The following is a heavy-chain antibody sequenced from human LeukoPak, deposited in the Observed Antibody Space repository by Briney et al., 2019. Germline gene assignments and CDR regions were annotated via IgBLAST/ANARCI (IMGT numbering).Heavy chain of an antibody. CDR2: INSDGSST. CDR1: GFTFSNAW. V-gene: IGHV3-74*01. CDR3: ARGRYYGMDV. Sequence: GGSLRLSCAASGFTFSNAWMSWVRQAPGKGLVWVSRINSDGSSTSYADSVKGRFTISRDNAKNTLYLQMNSLRAEDTAVYYCARGRYYGMDVWGQGTTVTVSS. J-gene: IGHJ6*02.